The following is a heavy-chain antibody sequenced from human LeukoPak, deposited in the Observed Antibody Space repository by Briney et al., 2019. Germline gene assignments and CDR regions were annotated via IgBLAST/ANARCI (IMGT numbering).Heavy chain of an antibody. CDR2: ISSSSSTI. CDR3: ARDSTTVTIDY. V-gene: IGHV3-48*01. Sequence: GGSLRLSCAASGFTFSSYSMNWVRQAPGKGLEWVSYISSSSSTIYYADSVKGRFTISRDNAKNSLYLQMNSLRAEDTAVYYCARDSTTVTIDYWGQGTLVTVSS. J-gene: IGHJ4*02. D-gene: IGHD4-17*01. CDR1: GFTFSSYS.